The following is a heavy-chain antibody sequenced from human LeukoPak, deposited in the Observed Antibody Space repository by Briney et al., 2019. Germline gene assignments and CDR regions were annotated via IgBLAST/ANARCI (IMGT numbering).Heavy chain of an antibody. V-gene: IGHV4-39*07. D-gene: IGHD3-22*01. CDR2: VYYNGTT. Sequence: NPSETLSLTCSVSGATLTTSNYFWGWIRQPPGKGLEWIGSVYYNGTTYYTPSLKSRVTISVDTSKSQFSLKLSTVTAADTAVYYCAREDDYYDSPHYHYPQRTFDSWGPGTLVTVSS. CDR3: AREDDYYDSPHYHYPQRTFDS. J-gene: IGHJ5*01. CDR1: GATLTTSNYF.